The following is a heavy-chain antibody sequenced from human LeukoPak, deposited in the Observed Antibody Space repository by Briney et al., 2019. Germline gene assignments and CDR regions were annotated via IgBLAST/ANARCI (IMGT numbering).Heavy chain of an antibody. D-gene: IGHD3-10*01. CDR2: IYYSGST. J-gene: IGHJ4*02. CDR1: GGSISSSSYY. V-gene: IGHV4-39*01. Sequence: PSETLSLTCTVSGGSISSSSYYWGWIRQPPGKGLEWIGSIYYSGSTYYNPSLKSRVTISVDTSKNQFSLKLSSVTAADTAVYYCARHPPYYGSGEIVSYYFDYWGQGTLVTVSS. CDR3: ARHPPYYGSGEIVSYYFDY.